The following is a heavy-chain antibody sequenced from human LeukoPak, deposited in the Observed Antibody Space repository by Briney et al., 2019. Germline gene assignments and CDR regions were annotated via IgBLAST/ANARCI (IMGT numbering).Heavy chain of an antibody. D-gene: IGHD6-13*01. V-gene: IGHV1-45*02. CDR1: GYTFTYRY. CDR3: ARSAIHIAAGAFDI. Sequence: EASVNVSFKASGYTFTYRYLHWVRQAPGQALEWMGWITPFNGNTNYAQKFQDRVTITRDRSMSTAYMELSGLRSEDTAMYYCARSAIHIAAGAFDIWGQGTMVTVSS. J-gene: IGHJ3*02. CDR2: ITPFNGNT.